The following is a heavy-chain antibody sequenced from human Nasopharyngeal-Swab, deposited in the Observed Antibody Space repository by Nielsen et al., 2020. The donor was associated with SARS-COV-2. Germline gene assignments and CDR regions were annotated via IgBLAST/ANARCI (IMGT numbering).Heavy chain of an antibody. CDR3: ARAVRYYDFWSGYSPGFESYYYYGMDV. V-gene: IGHV1-3*01. CDR2: INAGNGNT. D-gene: IGHD3-3*01. CDR1: GYTFTNYA. Sequence: ASVQVSCKASGYTFTNYAMHWVRQAPGQRLEWMGWINAGNGNTKYSQKFQGRVTITRDTSASTAYMELSSLRSEDTAVYYCARAVRYYDFWSGYSPGFESYYYYGMDVWGQGTTVTVSS. J-gene: IGHJ6*02.